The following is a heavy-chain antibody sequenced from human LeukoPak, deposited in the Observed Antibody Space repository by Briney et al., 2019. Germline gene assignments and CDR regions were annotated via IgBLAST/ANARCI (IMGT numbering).Heavy chain of an antibody. CDR1: GGTFSSYA. Sequence: ASVTVSCKASGGTFSSYAISWVRQAPGQGLEWMGIINPSGGNTNYAQKFQGRVTMTRDTSTSTVYMELSSLRSGDTAVYYCARFAVHRRLAVAGQFGLDYWGQGTLVTVSS. D-gene: IGHD6-19*01. CDR2: INPSGGNT. CDR3: ARFAVHRRLAVAGQFGLDY. J-gene: IGHJ4*02. V-gene: IGHV1-46*01.